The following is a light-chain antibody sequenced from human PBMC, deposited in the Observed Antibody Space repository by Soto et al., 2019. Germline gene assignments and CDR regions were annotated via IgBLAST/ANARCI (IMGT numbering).Light chain of an antibody. V-gene: IGKV3-15*01. CDR1: QSVSSN. Sequence: EIVMTQSPATLSVSPGERATLSFSASQSVSSNLAWYQQKPGQAPRLLIYDASTRATGIPARFSGSGSGTEFTLTISSLQSEDFAVYYCQQYNSLPLTFGGGTKVEIK. CDR2: DAS. CDR3: QQYNSLPLT. J-gene: IGKJ4*02.